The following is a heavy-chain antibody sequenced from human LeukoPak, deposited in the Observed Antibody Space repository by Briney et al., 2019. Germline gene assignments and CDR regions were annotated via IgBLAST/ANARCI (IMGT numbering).Heavy chain of an antibody. CDR1: GGSFSAYY. D-gene: IGHD6-6*01. J-gene: IGHJ4*02. Sequence: SETLSLTCTVSGGSFSAYYWSWIRLPPGKGLEWIGEINHSGSTNYNPSLESRVTISVDTSKNQFSLKLSPLTAADTAVYYCVPTEPEVAARGADYFDYWGQGTLVTVSS. CDR3: VPTEPEVAARGADYFDY. V-gene: IGHV4-34*01. CDR2: INHSGST.